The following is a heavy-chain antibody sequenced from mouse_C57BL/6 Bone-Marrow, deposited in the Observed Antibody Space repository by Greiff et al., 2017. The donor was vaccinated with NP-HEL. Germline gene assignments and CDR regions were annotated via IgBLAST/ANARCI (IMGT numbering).Heavy chain of an antibody. Sequence: QVQLQQPGAELVKPGASVKMSCKASGYTFTSYWITWVKQRPGQGLEWIGDIYPGSGSTNYNEKFKSKATLTVDTSSSTAYMQLSSLTSEDSAVYYCARRGATVESGIIDAMDYWGQGTSVTVSP. CDR2: IYPGSGST. CDR1: GYTFTSYW. D-gene: IGHD1-1*01. CDR3: ARRGATVESGIIDAMDY. V-gene: IGHV1-55*01. J-gene: IGHJ4*01.